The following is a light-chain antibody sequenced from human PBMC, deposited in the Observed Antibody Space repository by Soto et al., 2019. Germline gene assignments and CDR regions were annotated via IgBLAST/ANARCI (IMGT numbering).Light chain of an antibody. CDR3: QQYYSYPPT. V-gene: IGKV1-8*01. J-gene: IGKJ5*01. Sequence: AIRMTQSPSSLSASTGDRVTITCRASQGISSYLAWYQQKPGKAPKLLIYAASTLQSGVPSRFSGSGSVTDFTLTISCLQSEDFATYYCQQYYSYPPTFCQGTRLEIK. CDR2: AAS. CDR1: QGISSY.